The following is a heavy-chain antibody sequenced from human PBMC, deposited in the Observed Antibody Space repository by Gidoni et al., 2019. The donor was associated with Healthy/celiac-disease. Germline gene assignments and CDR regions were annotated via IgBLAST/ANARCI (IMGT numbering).Heavy chain of an antibody. D-gene: IGHD4-17*01. V-gene: IGHV3-30-3*01. Sequence: SRCVMSWVSQAPGKGLEWVAVISYDGSNKYYADSVKGRFTISRDNSKNTLYLQMNSLRAEDTAVYYCARAEDYGDYYYYGMDVWGQGTTVTVSS. CDR2: ISYDGSNK. CDR3: ARAEDYGDYYYYGMDV. CDR1: SRCV. J-gene: IGHJ6*02.